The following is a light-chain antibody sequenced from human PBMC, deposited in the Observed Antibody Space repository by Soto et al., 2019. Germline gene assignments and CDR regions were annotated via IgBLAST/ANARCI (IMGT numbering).Light chain of an antibody. Sequence: QSALIQPASVSGSPGQSITISCTGTSSDVGASNYVSWYQHHPHRAPKLLIYEVSYRPSGVSNRFSGSKSGNTASLTISGLQAEDEADYYCSSYTSSNTLEVFGIGTKLTVL. J-gene: IGLJ1*01. CDR2: EVS. V-gene: IGLV2-14*01. CDR3: SSYTSSNTLEV. CDR1: SSDVGASNY.